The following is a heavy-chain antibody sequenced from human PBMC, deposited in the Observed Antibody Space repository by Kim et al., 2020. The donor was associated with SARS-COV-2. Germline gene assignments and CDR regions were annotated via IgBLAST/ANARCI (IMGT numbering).Heavy chain of an antibody. V-gene: IGHV3-30*04. CDR1: GFTFSSYA. CDR2: ISYDGSNK. J-gene: IGHJ5*02. D-gene: IGHD3-16*01. Sequence: GGSLRLSCAASGFTFSSYAMHWVRQAPAKGLEWVAVISYDGSNKYYADSVKGRFTISRDNSKNTLYLQMNSLRAEDTAVYYCARDLWVLDPWGQGTLVTVSS. CDR3: ARDLWVLDP.